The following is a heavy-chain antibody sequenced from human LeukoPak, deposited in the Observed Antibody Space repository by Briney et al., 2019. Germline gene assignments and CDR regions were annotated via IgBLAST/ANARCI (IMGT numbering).Heavy chain of an antibody. D-gene: IGHD2-15*01. CDR1: GGSISSSSYY. Sequence: SETLSLTCTVSGGSISSSSYYWGWIRQPPGKGLEWIGNIYYSGSTYYNPSLRSRVTISVDTSKNQSSLKLSSVTAADTAVYYCARDNCSGGSCYYDYWGQGTLVTVSS. J-gene: IGHJ4*02. CDR2: IYYSGST. V-gene: IGHV4-39*07. CDR3: ARDNCSGGSCYYDY.